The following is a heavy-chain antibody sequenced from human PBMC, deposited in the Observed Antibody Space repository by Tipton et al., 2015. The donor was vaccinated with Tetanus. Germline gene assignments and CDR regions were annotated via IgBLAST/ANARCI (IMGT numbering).Heavy chain of an antibody. J-gene: IGHJ5*01. CDR3: ARVAPNWGSGRFDP. CDR1: GYSFADHE. CDR2: MNPNTGKA. Sequence: QLVQSGAEVKKPGASVKVSCKTSGYSFADHEINWVRQATGQGLQWLGRMNPNTGKAGYAPNFQGRVTMTRNISTNTAYMELTNLRSEDAAVYFCARVAPNWGSGRFDPWGQGTLVTVSS. D-gene: IGHD7-27*01. V-gene: IGHV1-8*01.